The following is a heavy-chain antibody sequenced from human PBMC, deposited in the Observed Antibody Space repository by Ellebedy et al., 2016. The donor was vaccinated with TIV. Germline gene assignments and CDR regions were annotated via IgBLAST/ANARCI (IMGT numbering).Heavy chain of an antibody. J-gene: IGHJ6*02. CDR3: AKRVTMVREVITYYHYTMDV. Sequence: GESLKISCAASGFSLSYYWMSWVRQGPGKGLEWVANIKQDGSEEFYVDSVKGRFTISRDDSKNTLFLQMNSLRAEDTAVYYCAKRVTMVREVITYYHYTMDVWGQGTTVTVSS. CDR1: GFSLSYYW. D-gene: IGHD3-10*01. CDR2: IKQDGSEE. V-gene: IGHV3-7*05.